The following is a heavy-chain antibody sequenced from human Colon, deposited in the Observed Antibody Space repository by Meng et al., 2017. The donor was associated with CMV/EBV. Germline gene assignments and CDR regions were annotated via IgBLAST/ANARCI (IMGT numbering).Heavy chain of an antibody. CDR3: AENPGIVQAARSVNWFDP. J-gene: IGHJ5*02. CDR1: GASISSSRYY. CDR2: IYYSGGT. D-gene: IGHD2-2*01. Sequence: SETLSLTCHVSGASISSSRYYWAWVRQSPGKGLEWIASIYYSGGTYYNPSLKSRATISVDTANNLFSLKLTSVAAADTALYYCAENPGIVQAARSVNWFDPWGQGILVTVSS. V-gene: IGHV4-39*01.